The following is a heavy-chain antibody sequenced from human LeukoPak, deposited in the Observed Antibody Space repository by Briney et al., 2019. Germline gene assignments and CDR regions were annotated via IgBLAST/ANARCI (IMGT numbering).Heavy chain of an antibody. Sequence: GGSLRLSCAASGFTFSSYVMSWVRQAPGKGLEWVSAISGSGGSTYYADSVKGRYTISRDNSKNTLYLQMNSLRAEDTAVYYCAKYCSGGSCYGPEYFQHWGQGTLVTVSS. CDR1: GFTFSSYV. CDR2: ISGSGGST. V-gene: IGHV3-23*01. J-gene: IGHJ1*01. D-gene: IGHD2-15*01. CDR3: AKYCSGGSCYGPEYFQH.